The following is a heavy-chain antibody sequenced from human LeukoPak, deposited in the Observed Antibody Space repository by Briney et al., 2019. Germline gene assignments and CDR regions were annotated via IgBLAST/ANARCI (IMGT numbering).Heavy chain of an antibody. V-gene: IGHV3-7*03. CDR3: ARGSGLDV. CDR1: GFTFSSYW. CDR2: INHNGNVN. J-gene: IGHJ6*02. Sequence: GGSLRLSCAASGFTFSSYWMNWARQTPGKGLEWVASINHNGNVNYYVDSVKGQFTISRDNAKNSLYLQMSNLRAEDTAVYFCARGSGLDVWGQGATVTVSS. D-gene: IGHD3-10*01.